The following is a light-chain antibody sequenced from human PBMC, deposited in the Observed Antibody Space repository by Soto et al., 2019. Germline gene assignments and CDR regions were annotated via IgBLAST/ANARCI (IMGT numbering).Light chain of an antibody. Sequence: QSVLTQPASVSGSPGQSITISCTGTSSDIGGYNYVSWYQQHPGKAPKLMIYDVSNRPSGVSNRFSGSKSCNTASLTISGLQAEDEADFYCTSYTSNSTLVFGTGTKVTVL. V-gene: IGLV2-14*01. CDR1: SSDIGGYNY. J-gene: IGLJ1*01. CDR2: DVS. CDR3: TSYTSNSTLV.